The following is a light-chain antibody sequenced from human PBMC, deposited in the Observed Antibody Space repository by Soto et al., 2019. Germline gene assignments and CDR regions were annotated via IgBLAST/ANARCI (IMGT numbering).Light chain of an antibody. CDR2: GAS. CDR3: QQYNKWPLT. CDR1: QSVGNN. V-gene: IGKV3-15*01. Sequence: EVVMAQSPVTLSVSPGDGAALSCRASQSVGNNLAWYQQKPGQAPRLLVYGASTRATGVPARFSGSGSGTEFTLTISSLGSEDFAVYYCQQYNKWPLTFGHGTKVDSK. J-gene: IGKJ1*01.